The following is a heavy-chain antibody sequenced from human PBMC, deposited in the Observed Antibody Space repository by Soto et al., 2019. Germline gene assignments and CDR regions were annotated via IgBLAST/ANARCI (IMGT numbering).Heavy chain of an antibody. CDR2: TVPIVDTS. J-gene: IGHJ4*02. V-gene: IGHV1-69*12. CDR1: GGTFSSYA. CDR3: VRVVAIPGYPDN. D-gene: IGHD5-12*01. Sequence: QVQLVQSGAEGRQPASSVKVSGRTSGGTFSSYAISWLRQAPGQGLEGMGGTVPIVDTSTYAQKFQGRVTITADESTSTVYMELSSLRSDDTAVYYCVRVVAIPGYPDNWGQGTLVTVSS.